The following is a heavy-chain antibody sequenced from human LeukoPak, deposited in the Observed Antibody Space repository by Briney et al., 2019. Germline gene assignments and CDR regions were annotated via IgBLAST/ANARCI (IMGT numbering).Heavy chain of an antibody. CDR2: IIPIFGTA. V-gene: IGHV1-69*05. D-gene: IGHD3-10*01. J-gene: IGHJ4*02. CDR1: GGTFSSYA. CDR3: ARDFDDGSGHYYFDY. Sequence: GASVKVSCKASGGTFSSYAISWVRQAPGHGLEWMGGIIPIFGTANYAQKFQGRVTITTDESTSTAYMELSSLRSEDTAVYYCARDFDDGSGHYYFDYWGQGTLVTVSS.